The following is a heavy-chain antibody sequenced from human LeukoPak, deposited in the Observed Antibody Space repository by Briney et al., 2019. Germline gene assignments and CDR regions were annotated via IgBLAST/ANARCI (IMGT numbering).Heavy chain of an antibody. Sequence: GGSLRLSCAASGFTFSSYAMHWVRQAPGKGLEWVAVISYDGSNKYYADSVKGRFTISRDNSKNTLYLQMNSLRAEDTAVYYCAREAERWLQFTFDYWGQGALVTVSS. V-gene: IGHV3-30-3*01. CDR3: AREAERWLQFTFDY. J-gene: IGHJ4*02. D-gene: IGHD5-24*01. CDR1: GFTFSSYA. CDR2: ISYDGSNK.